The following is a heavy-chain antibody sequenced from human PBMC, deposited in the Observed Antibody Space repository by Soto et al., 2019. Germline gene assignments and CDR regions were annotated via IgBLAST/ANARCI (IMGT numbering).Heavy chain of an antibody. CDR2: IYYSGTT. CDR3: ARREIQGPIDY. Sequence: LQILRLTSAVAGYSIISSNCRGWIRQPPGKGLEWIGYIYYSGTTYYNPSLKSRVTMSVDTSKNQFSMKLTSVTAVDTAVYYCARREIQGPIDYRGQGTLVTVSS. D-gene: IGHD1-26*01. CDR1: GYSIISSNC. J-gene: IGHJ4*02. V-gene: IGHV4-28*01.